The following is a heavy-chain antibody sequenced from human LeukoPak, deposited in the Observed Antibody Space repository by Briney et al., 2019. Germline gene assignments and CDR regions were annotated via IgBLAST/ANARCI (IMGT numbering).Heavy chain of an antibody. J-gene: IGHJ5*02. D-gene: IGHD1-26*01. CDR1: GFTFSSSW. Sequence: PGGSLRLSCAASGFTFSSSWMTWVRQAPGKGLEWLANIKGDGSDKNYMDSVKGRFTISRDNAKNSLYLQMNSLRAEDTAVYYCARAPKFRLVGVPKGPFDPWGQGSLVTVSS. V-gene: IGHV3-7*03. CDR3: ARAPKFRLVGVPKGPFDP. CDR2: IKGDGSDK.